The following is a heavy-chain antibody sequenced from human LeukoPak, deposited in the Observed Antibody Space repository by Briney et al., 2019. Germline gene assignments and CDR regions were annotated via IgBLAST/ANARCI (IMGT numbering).Heavy chain of an antibody. V-gene: IGHV1-18*01. J-gene: IGHJ6*02. Sequence: GASVKVSCTASGYTFTSYGISWVRQAPGQGLEWMGWISAYNGNTNYAQKLQGRVTMTTDTSTSTAYMELRSLRSDDTAVYYCARPAYYDFWSGYYPQAYYYYGMDVWGQGTTVTVSS. D-gene: IGHD3-3*01. CDR1: GYTFTSYG. CDR2: ISAYNGNT. CDR3: ARPAYYDFWSGYYPQAYYYYGMDV.